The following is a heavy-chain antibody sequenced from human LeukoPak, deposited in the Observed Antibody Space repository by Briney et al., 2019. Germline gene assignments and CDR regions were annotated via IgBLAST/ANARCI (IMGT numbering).Heavy chain of an antibody. D-gene: IGHD3-10*01. Sequence: PSETLSLTCTVSGGSISSYYWSWIRQPPGKGLEWIGYIYYSGSTNYNPSPKSRVTISVDTSKNQFSLKLSSVTAADTAVYYCARATGYLPPYGSGSLVDYWGQGTLVTVSS. V-gene: IGHV4-59*01. CDR3: ARATGYLPPYGSGSLVDY. J-gene: IGHJ4*02. CDR1: GGSISSYY. CDR2: IYYSGST.